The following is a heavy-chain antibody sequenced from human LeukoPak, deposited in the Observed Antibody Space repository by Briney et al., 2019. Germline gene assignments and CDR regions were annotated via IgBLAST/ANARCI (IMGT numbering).Heavy chain of an antibody. J-gene: IGHJ4*02. CDR3: AKDLAGRGYSYGDFDY. Sequence: GGSLRLSCVASGFTFSSYWMSWVRQAPGKGLEWVSAISGSGGSTYYADSVKGRFTISRDNSKNTLYLQMNSLRAEDTAVYYCAKDLAGRGYSYGDFDYWGQGTLVTVSS. D-gene: IGHD5-18*01. V-gene: IGHV3-23*01. CDR1: GFTFSSYW. CDR2: ISGSGGST.